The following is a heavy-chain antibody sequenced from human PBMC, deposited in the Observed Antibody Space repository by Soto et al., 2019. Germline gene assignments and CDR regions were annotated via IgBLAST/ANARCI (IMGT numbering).Heavy chain of an antibody. V-gene: IGHV4-34*01. CDR2: INHSGST. CDR1: GGSFSGYY. J-gene: IGHJ6*02. CDR3: ARGEDAFFYYGLDV. Sequence: KASETLSLTCAVYGGSFSGYYWSWIRQPPGKGLEWIGEINHSGSTSYNPSLKSRVTMSVDTSKSQFSLKLTSVTAADTAVYYCARGEDAFFYYGLDVWGQGITVTVSS.